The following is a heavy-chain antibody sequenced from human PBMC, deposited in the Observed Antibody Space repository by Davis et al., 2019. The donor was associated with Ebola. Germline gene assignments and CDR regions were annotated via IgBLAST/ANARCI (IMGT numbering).Heavy chain of an antibody. CDR2: INHSGNT. J-gene: IGHJ3*01. V-gene: IGHV4-34*01. CDR3: ARSGGSDFWSGFEALDV. CDR1: SGHLSGYY. Sequence: SQTLSLTCVVSSGHLSGYYWSWIRQAPGKGLEWIGEINHSGNTNHNPSLKSRVTISVETSQQISLKLTSVTAVDTAVYYCARSGGSDFWSGFEALDVWGQGTMVSVSS. D-gene: IGHD3-3*01.